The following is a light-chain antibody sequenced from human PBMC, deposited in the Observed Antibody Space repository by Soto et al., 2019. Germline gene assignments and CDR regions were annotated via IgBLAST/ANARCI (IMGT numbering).Light chain of an antibody. J-gene: IGLJ1*01. CDR3: SSYTTSSTYV. CDR1: SSDVGGYNY. Sequence: QSVLTQPASVSGSPGQSITISCTGTSSDVGGYNYVSWYQQHPGKAPNLMIYDVSNRPSGVSNRFSGSKSGNTASLTISGLQAEDEAECYCSSYTTSSTYVFGTGTRSPS. V-gene: IGLV2-14*03. CDR2: DVS.